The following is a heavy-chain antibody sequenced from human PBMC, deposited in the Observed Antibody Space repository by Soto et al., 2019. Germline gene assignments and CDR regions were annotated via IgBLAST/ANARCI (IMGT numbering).Heavy chain of an antibody. CDR2: INHSGST. Sequence: SETLSLTCAVYGGSFSGYYWSGIRQPPGKGLEWIGEINHSGSTNYNPSLKSRDTISVDTSKNQFSLKLSPVTAADTAVYYCERATLRFGELLYRPPMGYYYSYMDVWGKGNTVNVS. J-gene: IGHJ6*03. CDR1: GGSFSGYY. CDR3: ERATLRFGELLYRPPMGYYYSYMDV. V-gene: IGHV4-34*01. D-gene: IGHD3-10*01.